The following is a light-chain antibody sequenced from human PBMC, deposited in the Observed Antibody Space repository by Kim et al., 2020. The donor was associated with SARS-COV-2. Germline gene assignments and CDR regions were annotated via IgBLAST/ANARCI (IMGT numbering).Light chain of an antibody. V-gene: IGKV2-30*01. J-gene: IGKJ4*01. CDR1: QSLVFSDGKTY. CDR2: KVS. Sequence: DVIMTQSPLSLPVTLGQPASISCRSSQSLVFSDGKTYLNWFHQRPGQSPRRLIYKVSNRDSGVPDRFSGSVSGTDFTLKISRVEAEDVGVYYCMYGTHWPPSFTFGGGTKVEIK. CDR3: MYGTHWPPSFT.